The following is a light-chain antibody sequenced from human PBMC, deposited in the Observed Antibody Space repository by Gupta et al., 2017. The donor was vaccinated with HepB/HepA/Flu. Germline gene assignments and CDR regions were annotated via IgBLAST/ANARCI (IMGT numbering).Light chain of an antibody. V-gene: IGLV2-23*02. CDR2: EVS. CDR1: SSDFGAYYL. J-gene: IGLJ1*01. CDR3: YSYAVSSSYV. Sequence: QSALTQPASVSGSPGQSITISCAGSSSDFGAYYLVSWYQHHPGKAPKLLIYEVSKRPSGVSYRISGSKSGNTSSLTISVLQAEDEADYYCYSYAVSSSYVFGTGTKVTVL.